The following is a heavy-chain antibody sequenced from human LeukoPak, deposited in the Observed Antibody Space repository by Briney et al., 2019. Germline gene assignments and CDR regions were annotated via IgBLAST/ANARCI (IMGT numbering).Heavy chain of an antibody. CDR2: IYPDDSDT. D-gene: IGHD1-26*01. J-gene: IGHJ5*02. CDR3: AKMGARNWFDP. CDR1: GYSFASYW. V-gene: IGHV5-51*01. Sequence: GESLKISCKGSGYSFASYWIGWVRQMPGKGLEWMGIIYPDDSDTRYSPSFQGQVTISADKSISTAYLQWSSLRASDTAIYYCAKMGARNWFDPWGQGTLVTVSS.